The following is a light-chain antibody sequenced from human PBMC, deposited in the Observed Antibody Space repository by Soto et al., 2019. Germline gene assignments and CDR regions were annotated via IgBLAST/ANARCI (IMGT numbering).Light chain of an antibody. CDR2: EVN. CDR1: SSDVGDYNY. CDR3: SSYTSSSTYV. J-gene: IGLJ1*01. V-gene: IGLV2-14*01. Sequence: QSVLTQPPSVSEAPRQRVTISCTGASSDVGDYNYVSWYQHHPGKAPKLLIYEVNNRPSGVSDRFSGSKSGNVASLTISWLQAEDEADYYSSSYTSSSTYVFGTGTKVTVL.